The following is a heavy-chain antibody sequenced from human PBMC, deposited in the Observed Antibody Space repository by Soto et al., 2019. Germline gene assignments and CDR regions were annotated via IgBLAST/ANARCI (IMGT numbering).Heavy chain of an antibody. Sequence: VGSLRLSCAASGFTFTSYWMTWVRQAPGKGLEWVANIKQDGSEKYYVDSVKGRFTISRDNAKNSLFLQMNSLRAEDTAVYYCARDRDLTIFGVVHYYGMDVWGQGTSVPVSS. CDR2: IKQDGSEK. CDR1: GFTFTSYW. D-gene: IGHD3-3*01. J-gene: IGHJ6*02. CDR3: ARDRDLTIFGVVHYYGMDV. V-gene: IGHV3-7*03.